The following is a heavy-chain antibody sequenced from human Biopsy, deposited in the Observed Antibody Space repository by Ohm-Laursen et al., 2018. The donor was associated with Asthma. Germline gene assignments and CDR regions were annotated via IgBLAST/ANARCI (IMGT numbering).Heavy chain of an antibody. Sequence: GASAKVSCKTSGYTFNSAGITWVRQAPGQGLEWMGWISVYNGNTKVAQKLQDRVTMITDTSTSTAYMELRSLRPDDTAVYFCARAVDYSHYYGIDVWGQGTTVTVS. D-gene: IGHD3-10*01. CDR2: ISVYNGNT. J-gene: IGHJ6*02. V-gene: IGHV1-18*01. CDR3: ARAVDYSHYYGIDV. CDR1: GYTFNSAG.